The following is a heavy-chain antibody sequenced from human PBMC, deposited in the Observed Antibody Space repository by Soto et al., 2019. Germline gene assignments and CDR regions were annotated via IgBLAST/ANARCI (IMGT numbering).Heavy chain of an antibody. CDR2: IIPIFGTA. D-gene: IGHD2-15*01. Sequence: QVQLVQSGAEVKKPGSSVKVSCKASGGTFSSYAISWVRQAPGQGLEWMGGIIPIFGTANYAQKFQGRVTITADESTSTAYMALSSLRSEDTAVYYCARDPGYCSGGSCLGYYYGMDVWGQGTTVTVSS. CDR3: ARDPGYCSGGSCLGYYYGMDV. V-gene: IGHV1-69*01. CDR1: GGTFSSYA. J-gene: IGHJ6*02.